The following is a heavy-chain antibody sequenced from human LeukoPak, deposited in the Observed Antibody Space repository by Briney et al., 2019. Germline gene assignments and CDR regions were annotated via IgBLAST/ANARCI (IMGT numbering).Heavy chain of an antibody. D-gene: IGHD3-10*01. CDR1: GGSISSGGYS. CDR2: IYHSGST. Sequence: PSETLSLTRTVSGGSISSGGYSWSWIRQPPGKGLEWIGYIYHSGSTYYNPSLKSRVTISVDRSKNQFSLKLSSVTAADTAVYYCARENYGSGSSMDVWGQGTTVTVSS. J-gene: IGHJ6*02. CDR3: ARENYGSGSSMDV. V-gene: IGHV4-30-2*01.